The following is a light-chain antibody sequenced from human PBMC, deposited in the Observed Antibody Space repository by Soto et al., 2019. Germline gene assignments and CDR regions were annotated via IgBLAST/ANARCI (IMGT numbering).Light chain of an antibody. J-gene: IGKJ4*01. CDR1: QSISSY. V-gene: IGKV1-5*01. Sequence: DIQITTSPSSLSTSVGDRVTITCRASQSISSYLNWSQQKPGRAPKFLIYDASSLESGVPSRFSGSGSGTEFTLTISNLQPDDFATYYCQQYNNYPLTFGQGTKVDIK. CDR3: QQYNNYPLT. CDR2: DAS.